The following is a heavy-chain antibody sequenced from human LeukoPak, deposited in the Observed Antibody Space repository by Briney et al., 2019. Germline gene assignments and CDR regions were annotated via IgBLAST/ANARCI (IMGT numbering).Heavy chain of an antibody. J-gene: IGHJ4*02. CDR3: ASENIVTTSGALFDY. Sequence: PGGSLRLSCAASGFTFSRHAMTWVRQAPGGGLEWVTSITSSGSYRYHSDSVKGRFTIPRDNAKNSLYLQMNSLRVEDTAVYYCASENIVTTSGALFDYWGQGTLVTVSS. V-gene: IGHV3-21*01. CDR1: GFTFSRHA. D-gene: IGHD5-12*01. CDR2: ITSSGSYR.